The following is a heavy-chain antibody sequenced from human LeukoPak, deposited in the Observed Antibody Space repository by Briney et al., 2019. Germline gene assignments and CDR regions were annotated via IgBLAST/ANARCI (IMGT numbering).Heavy chain of an antibody. CDR2: FNPSGAGT. CDR3: ARAGYSYGSGWFDP. J-gene: IGHJ5*02. V-gene: IGHV1-46*01. CDR1: GYTFASYY. D-gene: IGHD5-18*01. Sequence: ASVKVSCKASGYTFASYYVHWVRQAPGQGLEWMGIFNPSGAGTNYAQKFQGRVAMTRDMFTSTVYMELSSLRSEDTAVYYCARAGYSYGSGWFDPWGQGTLVTVSS.